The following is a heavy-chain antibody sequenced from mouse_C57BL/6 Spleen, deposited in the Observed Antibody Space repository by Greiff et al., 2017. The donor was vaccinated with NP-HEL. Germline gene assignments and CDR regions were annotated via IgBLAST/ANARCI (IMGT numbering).Heavy chain of an antibody. CDR3: ARDRFAY. V-gene: IGHV5-4*01. Sequence: EVKLMESGGGLVKPGGSLKLSCAASGFTFSSYAMSWVRQTPEKRLEWVATISDGGSYTYYPDNVKGRFTISRDNAKNNLYPQMSHLKSEDTAMYYCARDRFAYWGQGTLVTVSA. CDR1: GFTFSSYA. CDR2: ISDGGSYT. J-gene: IGHJ3*01.